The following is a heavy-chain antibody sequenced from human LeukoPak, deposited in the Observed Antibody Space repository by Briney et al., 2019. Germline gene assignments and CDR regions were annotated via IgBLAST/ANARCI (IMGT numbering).Heavy chain of an antibody. Sequence: GGSLRLSCAASGFTFSSYEMNWVRQAPGKGLEWVSVIYSGGSTYYADSVKGRFTISRDNSKNTLYLQMNSLRAEDTAVYYCARDSVDYHYFDYWGQGTLVTVSS. CDR1: GFTFSSYE. V-gene: IGHV3-53*01. CDR2: IYSGGST. D-gene: IGHD4-23*01. CDR3: ARDSVDYHYFDY. J-gene: IGHJ4*02.